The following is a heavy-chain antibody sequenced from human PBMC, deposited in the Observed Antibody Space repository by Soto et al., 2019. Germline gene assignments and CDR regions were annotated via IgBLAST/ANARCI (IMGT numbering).Heavy chain of an antibody. J-gene: IGHJ4*02. V-gene: IGHV4-34*01. CDR3: ANGGYSSGYPRLAY. CDR1: GGSFSGYY. D-gene: IGHD3-22*01. CDR2: INHSGST. Sequence: SXTLSLTCAVYGGSFSGYYWSWIRQPPVKGLEWIGEINHSGSTNYNPSLKSRVTISVDTSKNQFSLKLSSVTAADTAVYYCANGGYSSGYPRLAYWGQGTLVTVSS.